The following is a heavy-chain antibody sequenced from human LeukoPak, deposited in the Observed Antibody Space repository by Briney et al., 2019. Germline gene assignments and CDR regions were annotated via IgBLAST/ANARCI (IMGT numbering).Heavy chain of an antibody. D-gene: IGHD2-15*01. V-gene: IGHV4-30-2*01. Sequence: SETLSLTCAVSGGSIGSGGYSWSWIRQPPGKGLEWIGYIYHSGSTYYNPSLKSRVTISVDRSKNQFSLKLSSVTAADTAVYYCARGIVVVAATAWFDPWGQGTLVTVSS. CDR1: GGSIGSGGYS. J-gene: IGHJ5*02. CDR3: ARGIVVVAATAWFDP. CDR2: IYHSGST.